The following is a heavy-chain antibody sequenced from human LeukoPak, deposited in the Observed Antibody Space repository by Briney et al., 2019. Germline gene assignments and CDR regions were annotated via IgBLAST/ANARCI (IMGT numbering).Heavy chain of an antibody. D-gene: IGHD3-10*01. CDR1: GFTFSSYA. CDR3: ARDPGSGSYSYYSDY. J-gene: IGHJ4*02. Sequence: GGSLRLSCAASGFTFSSYAMHRVRQAPGKGLEWVAVISYDGSNKYYADSVKGRFTISRDNSKNTLYLQMNSLRAEDTAVYYCARDPGSGSYSYYSDYWGQGTLVTVSS. CDR2: ISYDGSNK. V-gene: IGHV3-30-3*01.